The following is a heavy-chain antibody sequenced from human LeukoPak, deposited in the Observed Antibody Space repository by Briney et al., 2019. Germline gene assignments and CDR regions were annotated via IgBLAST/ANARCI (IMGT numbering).Heavy chain of an antibody. CDR3: AKGAYDYIEMGYFDS. J-gene: IGHJ4*02. V-gene: IGHV3-23*01. D-gene: IGHD5-12*01. CDR2: IIGSSGDT. Sequence: GGSLRLSCAASGITFSNFAMSWVRQAPGKGLEWVSLIIGSSGDTFYADSVKGRFTISRDNSKNRLYLQMNSLRAEDTALYYCAKGAYDYIEMGYFDSWGQGTLVTVSS. CDR1: GITFSNFA.